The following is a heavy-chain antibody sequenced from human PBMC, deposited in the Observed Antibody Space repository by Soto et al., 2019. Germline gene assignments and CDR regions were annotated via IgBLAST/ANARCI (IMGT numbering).Heavy chain of an antibody. CDR1: RYTFPSYG. CDR3: ARDPTSRGAFDS. D-gene: IGHD1-26*01. CDR2: ISAYNGNT. Sequence: SVEVSCRDSRYTFPSYGISWVRQAPVQGLEWMGWISAYNGNTNYAQKLQGRVTMTTDTSTSTAYMALRSLRSDDTAVSYCARDPTSRGAFDSWGQGTMVTVSS. J-gene: IGHJ3*02. V-gene: IGHV1-18*01.